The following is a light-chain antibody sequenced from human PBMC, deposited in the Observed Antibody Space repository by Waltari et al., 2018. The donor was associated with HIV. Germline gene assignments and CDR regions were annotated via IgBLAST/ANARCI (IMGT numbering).Light chain of an antibody. J-gene: IGLJ2*01. CDR1: NLAPTKS. CDR2: DDR. V-gene: IGLV3-21*02. Sequence: SYVLTPPPSAYAVPGQPARTTWGVNNLAPTKSVHWHPRNPGQAPVVVIYDDRDRPSGIPARFSGSSSGDTATLTISRAEAGDEADYYCQVWDGRGDPVIFGGGTKLAVV. CDR3: QVWDGRGDPVI.